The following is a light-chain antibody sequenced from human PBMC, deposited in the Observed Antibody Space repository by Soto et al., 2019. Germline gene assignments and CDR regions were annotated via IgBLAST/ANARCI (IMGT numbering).Light chain of an antibody. V-gene: IGLV2-11*01. Sequence: QSALTQPRSVSGSPGQSVTISCTGTSSNVGAYNYVSWYQQYPDKGPRLMIYDVSKWPSGVPDRFSGSKSGNTASLTISGLQAEDEADYYCCSYAGNSLWVFGGGTKLTVL. CDR2: DVS. CDR1: SSNVGAYNY. CDR3: CSYAGNSLWV. J-gene: IGLJ3*02.